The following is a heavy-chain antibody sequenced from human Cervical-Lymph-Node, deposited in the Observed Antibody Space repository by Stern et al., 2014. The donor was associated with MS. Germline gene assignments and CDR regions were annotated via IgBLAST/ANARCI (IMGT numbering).Heavy chain of an antibody. CDR2: VYSSGPT. Sequence: QVPLQESGPGLVKPSETLSLTCAVSGDSISSYTHYWAWIRQPPGKGLEWIGSVYSSGPTYSDLSYKSPVPISVDTSKNHSSLGLNSVTAADTAVYYCAKHACTGAACPFDLWGQGTLVTVSS. D-gene: IGHD2-8*02. V-gene: IGHV4-39*01. CDR1: GDSISSYTHY. J-gene: IGHJ4*02. CDR3: AKHACTGAACPFDL.